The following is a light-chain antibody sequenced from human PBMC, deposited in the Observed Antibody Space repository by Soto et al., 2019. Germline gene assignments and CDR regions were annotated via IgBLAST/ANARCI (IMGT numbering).Light chain of an antibody. J-gene: IGLJ1*01. CDR1: SSDVGRHNF. Sequence: QSALTQPASVSGSPGQSITVSCTGTSSDVGRHNFVSWYQQHPGKVPRLIIFDVSYRPSGVSNRFSGSKSGNTASLTISGLEADDEADYYCSAYTATSAQVFGTGTKLTVL. CDR3: SAYTATSAQV. V-gene: IGLV2-14*03. CDR2: DVS.